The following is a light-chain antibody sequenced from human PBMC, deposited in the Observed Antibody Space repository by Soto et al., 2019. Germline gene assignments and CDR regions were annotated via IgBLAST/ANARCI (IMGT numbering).Light chain of an antibody. CDR3: QQSYTTLYT. CDR1: QTIGAN. V-gene: IGKV1-39*01. CDR2: DAT. Sequence: DIQMTQSPSSLSASVGDRVTITCRASQTIGANLNWYRQKPGKAPTLLIYDATTLQSGVPSRFRGLGSGTYFTLTITSLQPEDSATYFCQQSYTTLYTFGLGTKVDIK. J-gene: IGKJ3*01.